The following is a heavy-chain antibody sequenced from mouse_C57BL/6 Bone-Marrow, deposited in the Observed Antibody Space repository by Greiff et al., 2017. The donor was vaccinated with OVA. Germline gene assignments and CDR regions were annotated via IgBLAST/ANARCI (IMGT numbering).Heavy chain of an antibody. D-gene: IGHD1-1*01. V-gene: IGHV3-6*01. CDR1: GYSITSGYY. J-gene: IGHJ2*01. CDR2: ISYDGSN. Sequence: DVQLQESGPGLVKPSQSLSLTCSVTGYSITSGYYWNWIRQFPGNKLEWMGYISYDGSNNYNPSLKNRISITRDTSKNQFFLKLNSVTTEDTATYYCARDRYYGSSYEWGQGTTLTVSS. CDR3: ARDRYYGSSYE.